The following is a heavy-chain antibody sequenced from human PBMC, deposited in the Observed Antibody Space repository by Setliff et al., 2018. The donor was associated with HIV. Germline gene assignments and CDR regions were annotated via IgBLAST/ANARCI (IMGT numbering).Heavy chain of an antibody. D-gene: IGHD3-16*01. V-gene: IGHV3-30*02. CDR3: AKDLGLREGSSPFDN. CDR2: VRYDGSDI. Sequence: PGGSLRLSCKASGFTFKIYAMSWLRQAPGKGLEWVTFVRYDGSDIHYADSVKGRFTISRDNSKNTLYLQMNSLRVEDAAVYYCAKDLGLREGSSPFDNWGQGTLVTVSS. CDR1: GFTFKIYA. J-gene: IGHJ4*02.